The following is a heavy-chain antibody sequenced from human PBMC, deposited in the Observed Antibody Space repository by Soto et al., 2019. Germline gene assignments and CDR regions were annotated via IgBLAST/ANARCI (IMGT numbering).Heavy chain of an antibody. V-gene: IGHV4-59*01. CDR3: ARSSTIRPNFDY. CDR2: IYYSGST. CDR1: GGSISTYY. J-gene: IGHJ4*02. D-gene: IGHD2-2*01. Sequence: LSLTCTVSGGSISTYYWTWIRQPPGKGLEWIGYIYYSGSTNYNPSLKSRVTISVDTSKNQFSLKLSSVTAADTAVYYCARSSTIRPNFDYWGQGTLVTVSS.